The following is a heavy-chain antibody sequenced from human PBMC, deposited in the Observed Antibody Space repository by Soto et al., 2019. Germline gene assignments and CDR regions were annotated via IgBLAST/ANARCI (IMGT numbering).Heavy chain of an antibody. Sequence: QVQLVESGGGVVQPGRSLRLSCAASGFTFSIYGMHWVRQAPGKGLEWVAVISYDGSNKYYADSVKGRFTISRDNSKNTLFLQMNSLRAEDTAVYYCAKTGAKRVVGATPGSYFDYWGQGTLVTVSS. CDR2: ISYDGSNK. V-gene: IGHV3-30*18. CDR3: AKTGAKRVVGATPGSYFDY. J-gene: IGHJ4*02. CDR1: GFTFSIYG. D-gene: IGHD1-26*01.